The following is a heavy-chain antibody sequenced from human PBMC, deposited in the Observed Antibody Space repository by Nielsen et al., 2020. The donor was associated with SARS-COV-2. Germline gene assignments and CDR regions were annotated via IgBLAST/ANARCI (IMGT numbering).Heavy chain of an antibody. Sequence: GESLKISCAASGFTFDDYAMHWVRLAPGKGLEWVAFVSNDGNNRLYADSVKGRFTISRDNSTNTLHVQMKSLRGEDTAVYYCVRPLLGHYYAMDVWGQGTAVTVSS. J-gene: IGHJ6*02. D-gene: IGHD3-16*01. CDR1: GFTFDDYA. CDR2: VSNDGNNR. V-gene: IGHV3-30-3*01. CDR3: VRPLLGHYYAMDV.